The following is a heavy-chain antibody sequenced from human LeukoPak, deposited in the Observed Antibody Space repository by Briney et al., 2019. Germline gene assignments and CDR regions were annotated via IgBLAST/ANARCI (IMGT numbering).Heavy chain of an antibody. V-gene: IGHV4-34*01. CDR3: ARGPTRWPPSY. Sequence: PSETLSLTCAVYGGSFSGYYWSWIRQPPGKGLEWIGEINHSGSTNYNPSLKSRVTISVDTSKNQFSLKLSSVTAADTAVYYCARGPTRWPPSYWGRGTLATVSS. CDR1: GGSFSGYY. D-gene: IGHD5-24*01. CDR2: INHSGST. J-gene: IGHJ4*02.